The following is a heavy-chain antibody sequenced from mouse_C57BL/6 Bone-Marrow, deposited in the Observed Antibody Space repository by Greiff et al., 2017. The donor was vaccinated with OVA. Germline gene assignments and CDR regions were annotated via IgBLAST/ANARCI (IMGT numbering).Heavy chain of an antibody. Sequence: QVQLQQSGAELVKPGASVKISCKASGYAFSSYWMNWVKQRPGKGLEWIGQLYPGDGDTNYNGKFKGKATLTADKSSSTAYMQLSSLTSEDSAVYFCARGSYDGYWYFDVWGTGTTVTVSS. CDR2: LYPGDGDT. V-gene: IGHV1-80*01. J-gene: IGHJ1*03. CDR1: GYAFSSYW. D-gene: IGHD1-1*01. CDR3: ARGSYDGYWYFDV.